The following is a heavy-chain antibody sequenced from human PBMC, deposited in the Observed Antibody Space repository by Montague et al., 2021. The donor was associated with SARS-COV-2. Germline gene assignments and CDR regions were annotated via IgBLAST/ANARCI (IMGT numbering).Heavy chain of an antibody. CDR3: ARLKRYFDSSGSPSAFDF. D-gene: IGHD3-22*01. V-gene: IGHV4-39*02. CDR1: GGSITNNIDY. Sequence: SETLSLPCTVSGGSITNNIDYWAWIRRPPGKGLEWIGSIYYTGNTYYNPSLKSRVTISVVTSKNHFTLKLSSVTAAETAVYYCARLKRYFDSSGSPSAFDFWGQGTKVTVSS. J-gene: IGHJ3*01. CDR2: IYYTGNT.